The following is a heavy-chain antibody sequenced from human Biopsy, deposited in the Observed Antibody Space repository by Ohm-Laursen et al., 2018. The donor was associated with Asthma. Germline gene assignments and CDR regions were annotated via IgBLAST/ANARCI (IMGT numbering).Heavy chain of an antibody. CDR1: GFSFDDCA. Sequence: SLRLSCTASGFSFDDCAMHWVRQAPGKGLEWVSSISWNSGNIDYAVSVKGRFTISRDNAKNSLYLQMQSLRPEDTAFYYCAKSFDYYDSTDYLDFWGRGTLVTVSS. CDR2: ISWNSGNI. CDR3: AKSFDYYDSTDYLDF. J-gene: IGHJ4*01. V-gene: IGHV3-9*01. D-gene: IGHD3-22*01.